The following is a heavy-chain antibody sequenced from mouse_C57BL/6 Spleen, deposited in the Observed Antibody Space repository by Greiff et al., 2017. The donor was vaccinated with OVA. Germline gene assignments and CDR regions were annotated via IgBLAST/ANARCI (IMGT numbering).Heavy chain of an antibody. CDR2: IDPSDSYT. V-gene: IGHV1-69*01. CDR3: ARSNYSNYAYAMDY. J-gene: IGHJ4*01. D-gene: IGHD2-5*01. CDR1: GYTFTSYW. Sequence: SCKASGYTFTSYWMHWVKQRPGQGLEWIGEIDPSDSYTNYNQKFKGKSTLTVDKSSSTAYMQLSSLTSEDSAVYYCARSNYSNYAYAMDYWGQGTSVTVSS.